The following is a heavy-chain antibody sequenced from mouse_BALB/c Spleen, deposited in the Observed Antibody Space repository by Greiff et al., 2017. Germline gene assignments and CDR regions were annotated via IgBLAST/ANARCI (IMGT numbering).Heavy chain of an antibody. CDR3: AVYYYGSSRDFFAY. CDR2: IDPANGNT. J-gene: IGHJ3*01. Sequence: VQLQQSGAELVKPGASVKLSCTASGFNIKDTYMHWVKQRPEQGLEWIGWIDPANGNTTYDPKFQGKATITADKSSNTAYLQLISLTSEDTAVYYCAVYYYGSSRDFFAYWGQGTLVTVSA. D-gene: IGHD1-1*01. CDR1: GFNIKDTY. V-gene: IGHV14-3*02.